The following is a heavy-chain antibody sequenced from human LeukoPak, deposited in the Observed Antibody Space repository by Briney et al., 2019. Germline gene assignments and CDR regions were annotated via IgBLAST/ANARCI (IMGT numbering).Heavy chain of an antibody. D-gene: IGHD4-11*01. CDR3: ARHRDYSNTERVFDY. J-gene: IGHJ4*02. V-gene: IGHV1-2*02. CDR1: GYTFTDYY. CDR2: INPNSGET. Sequence: ASVKVSCKTSGYTFTDYYIHWVRQAPGQGLEWMGWINPNSGETKSAQKFQGRVTMTGDTSISTAYMELSRVTSDDTAVYYCARHRDYSNTERVFDYWGQGTLVTVSS.